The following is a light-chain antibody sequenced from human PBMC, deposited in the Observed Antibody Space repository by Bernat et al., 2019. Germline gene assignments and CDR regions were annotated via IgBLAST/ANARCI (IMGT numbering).Light chain of an antibody. J-gene: IGLJ2*01. CDR2: GSS. Sequence: QSVLTQPPAVSGAPGQRVTISCTGSRSNIEAGHDVHWYQQLPGTAPKLLIYGSSNRPSGVPRRFSASKSGTSASLAITGLQAEDEADYYCQSYDSNLSGSVFGGGTKLTVL. V-gene: IGLV1-40*01. CDR1: RSNIEAGHD. CDR3: QSYDSNLSGSV.